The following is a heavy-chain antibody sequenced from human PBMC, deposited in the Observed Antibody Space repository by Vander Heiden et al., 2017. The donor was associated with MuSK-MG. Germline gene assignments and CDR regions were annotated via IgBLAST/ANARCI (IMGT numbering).Heavy chain of an antibody. V-gene: IGHV3-23*01. Sequence: EVQSLESGGGLVQPGVSLRLSCATSGFTFINYAMSWVRPAPGKGREGGSGISRSGGRKDYAGSVKGRFTISSDNPKNTLYWQMKRLRAEETAIYYYAKDGRGRGKGYFDYWGQGTLVTVSS. CDR1: GFTFINYA. J-gene: IGHJ4*02. CDR2: ISRSGGRK. CDR3: AKDGRGRGKGYFDY. D-gene: IGHD3-10*01.